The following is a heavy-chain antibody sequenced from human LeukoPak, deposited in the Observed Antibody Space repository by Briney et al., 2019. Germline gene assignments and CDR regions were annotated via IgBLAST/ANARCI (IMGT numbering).Heavy chain of an antibody. V-gene: IGHV3-7*01. Sequence: PGGSLRLSCAASGFTFSSYWMSWVRQAPGKGLEWVANIKQDGSEKYYVDSVKGRFTISRDNAKNSLYLQMNSLRAEDTAVYYCARDGAYGSGSFDYWGQGTLVTVSS. D-gene: IGHD3-10*01. CDR2: IKQDGSEK. CDR1: GFTFSSYW. J-gene: IGHJ4*02. CDR3: ARDGAYGSGSFDY.